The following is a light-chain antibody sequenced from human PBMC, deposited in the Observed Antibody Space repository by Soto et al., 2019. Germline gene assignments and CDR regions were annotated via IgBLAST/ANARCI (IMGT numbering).Light chain of an antibody. J-gene: IGLJ1*01. Sequence: QSALTQPASVSGSPGKSITISCTGTSSDVGGYNSVSWYQQHPGKAPKLIIYEVNNRPSGVSNRFSGSKSGNTASLTISGLQAEDEADYYCNSYTSSTTYVFGTGTKVTVL. CDR2: EVN. V-gene: IGLV2-14*01. CDR1: SSDVGGYNS. CDR3: NSYTSSTTYV.